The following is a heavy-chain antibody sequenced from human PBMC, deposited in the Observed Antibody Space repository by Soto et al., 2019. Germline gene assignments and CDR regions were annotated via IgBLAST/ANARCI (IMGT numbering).Heavy chain of an antibody. CDR1: NGSISDYY. CDR3: ARGGSGWPNWFDP. CDR2: IYYSGST. D-gene: IGHD6-25*01. J-gene: IGHJ5*02. Sequence: SETLSLTCTVSNGSISDYYWSWVRQPPGKGLEWIGYIYYSGSTKYNSSLKSRVTISLDTSKNQFSLKLTSVTAADTAVYYCARGGSGWPNWFDPWGQGTLVTVSS. V-gene: IGHV4-59*01.